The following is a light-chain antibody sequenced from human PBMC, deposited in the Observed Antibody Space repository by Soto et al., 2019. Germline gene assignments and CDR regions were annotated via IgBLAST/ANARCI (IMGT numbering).Light chain of an antibody. CDR1: ESISRW. J-gene: IGKJ1*01. Sequence: DIQMTQSPSTLSASVGDTVTITCRASESISRWLAWYQQKPGKAPKLLIYQASNLENGIPPRYSGCLSGTDFSLTFIGLQPVDFATYYCQQYNNYWTFGQGTKVDVK. CDR2: QAS. V-gene: IGKV1-5*03. CDR3: QQYNNYWT.